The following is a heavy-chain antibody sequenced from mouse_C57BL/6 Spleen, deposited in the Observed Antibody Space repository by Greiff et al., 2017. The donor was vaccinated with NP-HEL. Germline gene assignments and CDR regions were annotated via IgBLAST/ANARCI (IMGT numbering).Heavy chain of an antibody. V-gene: IGHV7-3*01. J-gene: IGHJ4*01. D-gene: IGHD2-1*01. CDR2: IRNKANGYTT. Sequence: EVQVVESGGGLVQPGGSLSLSCAASGFTFTDYYMSWVRQPPGKALEWLGFIRNKANGYTTEYSASVKGRFTISRDNSQSILYLQMNALRAEDSATYYCARFFYGKSAMDYWGQGTSVTVSS. CDR1: GFTFTDYY. CDR3: ARFFYGKSAMDY.